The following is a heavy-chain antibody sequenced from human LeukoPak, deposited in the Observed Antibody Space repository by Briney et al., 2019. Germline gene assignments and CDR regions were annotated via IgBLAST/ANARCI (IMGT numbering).Heavy chain of an antibody. CDR3: ARDYVAAADILY. CDR1: GFTSSSYA. Sequence: GGSLRLSCAASGFTSSSYAMHWARQAPGKGLEWVAVISYDGSNKYYADSVKGRFTISRDNSKNTLYLQMNSLRAEDTAVYYCARDYVAAADILYWGQGTLVTVSS. CDR2: ISYDGSNK. D-gene: IGHD6-13*01. J-gene: IGHJ4*02. V-gene: IGHV3-30*04.